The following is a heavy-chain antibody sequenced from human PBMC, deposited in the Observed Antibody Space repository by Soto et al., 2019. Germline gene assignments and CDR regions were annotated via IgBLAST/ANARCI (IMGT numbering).Heavy chain of an antibody. CDR3: AAGYVWGSYRPSTIDY. CDR2: IYYSGST. CDR1: GGSISSSSYY. Sequence: SETLSLTCTVSGGSISSSSYYWGWIRQPPGKGLEWIGSIYYSGSTYYNPSLKSRVTISVDTSKNQFSLKLSSVTAADTAVYYCAAGYVWGSYRPSTIDYWGQGTLVTVSS. D-gene: IGHD3-16*02. J-gene: IGHJ4*02. V-gene: IGHV4-39*01.